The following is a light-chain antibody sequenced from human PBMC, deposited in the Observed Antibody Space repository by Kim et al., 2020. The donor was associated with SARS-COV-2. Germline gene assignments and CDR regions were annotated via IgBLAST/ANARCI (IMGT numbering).Light chain of an antibody. J-gene: IGKJ4*01. Sequence: DVVMTQSPLSLPVTPGEPASISCRSSQSLLHSNGYNYLDWYLQKPGQSPQLLIYLGSNRASGVPDRFSGSGSGTDFTLKISRVEAEDVGVYYCMQGRQAPVTFGGGAKVDIK. CDR1: QSLLHSNGYNY. CDR2: LGS. V-gene: IGKV2-28*01. CDR3: MQGRQAPVT.